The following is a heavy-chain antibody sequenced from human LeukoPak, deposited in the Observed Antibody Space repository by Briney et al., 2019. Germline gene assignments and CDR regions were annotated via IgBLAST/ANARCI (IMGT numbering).Heavy chain of an antibody. CDR2: IYYSGST. Sequence: SETLSLTCSVSGGSISSYYWSWIRQPPGKGLEWIGYIYYSGSTKYNPSLKSRVSISVDTSKNQFSLKVYSVAAADTAVYYCAGTHRPSWFGPWGQGTLVTVSS. J-gene: IGHJ5*02. CDR3: AGTHRPSWFGP. CDR1: GGSISSYY. V-gene: IGHV4-59*01.